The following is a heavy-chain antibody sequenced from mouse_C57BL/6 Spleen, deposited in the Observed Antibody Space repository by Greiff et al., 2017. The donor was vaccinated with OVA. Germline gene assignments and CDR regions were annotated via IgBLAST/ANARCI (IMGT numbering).Heavy chain of an antibody. Sequence: QSSQTLSLTCSFSGFSLSTSGMGVSWIRQPSGKGLEWLAHIYWDDDKRYNPSLKSRLTISKDTSRNQVFLKITSEDTADTATYYCARIVDYYGNYMDYWGQGTTLTVSS. J-gene: IGHJ2*01. V-gene: IGHV8-12*01. CDR1: GFSLSTSGMG. CDR3: ARIVDYYGNYMDY. D-gene: IGHD2-1*01. CDR2: IYWDDDK.